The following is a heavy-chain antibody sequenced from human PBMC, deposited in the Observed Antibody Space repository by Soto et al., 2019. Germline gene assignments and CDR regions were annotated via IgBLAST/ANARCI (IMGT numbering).Heavy chain of an antibody. J-gene: IGHJ5*02. D-gene: IGHD2-15*01. CDR2: ISAYNGNT. V-gene: IGHV1-18*01. Sequence: GASVKVSCKASGYTITSYGISWVRQAPGQGLEWMGWISAYNGNTNYAQKLQGRVTMTTDTSTSTAYMELRSLRSDDTAVYYCARVVVAAREYNWFDPWGQGTLVTVSS. CDR1: GYTITSYG. CDR3: ARVVVAAREYNWFDP.